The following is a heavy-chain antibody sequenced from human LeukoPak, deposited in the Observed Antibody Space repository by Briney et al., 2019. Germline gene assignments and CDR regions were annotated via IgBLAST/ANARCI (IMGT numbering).Heavy chain of an antibody. CDR1: RYTLTDYY. Sequence: VASVKGSCKASRYTLTDYYMHWVRQAPGQRPEMKGWINPNSGGTNYAQKFQGRVTMTRDTSISTAYMELSRLRSDDTAVYYCARGGWSLGYCSSSSCLDWFDPWGQGTLVTVSS. CDR2: INPNSGGT. D-gene: IGHD2-2*01. V-gene: IGHV1-2*02. J-gene: IGHJ5*02. CDR3: ARGGWSLGYCSSSSCLDWFDP.